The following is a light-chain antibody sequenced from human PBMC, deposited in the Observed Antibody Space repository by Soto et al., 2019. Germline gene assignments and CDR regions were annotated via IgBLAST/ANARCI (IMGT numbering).Light chain of an antibody. Sequence: AIQMTQSPSSLSASVGDRVTISCRASQGIGNALGWYQQKPGKPPKLLIYDASALPRGVPSRFSGSGSGTKFTLTIASLQPDDFATYYCQQYETFSGTFGPGTKVEI. CDR2: DAS. J-gene: IGKJ1*01. CDR1: QGIGNA. V-gene: IGKV1-13*02. CDR3: QQYETFSGT.